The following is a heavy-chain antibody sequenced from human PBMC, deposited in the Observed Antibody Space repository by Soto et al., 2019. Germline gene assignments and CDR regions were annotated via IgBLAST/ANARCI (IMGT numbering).Heavy chain of an antibody. V-gene: IGHV1-8*01. CDR1: GYTFTSYD. CDR2: MNPNSGNT. Sequence: QVQLVQSGAEVKKPGASVKVSCKASGYTFTSYDINWVRQATGQGLEWMGWMNPNSGNTSYAQKFQGRVNMTRNTSISTAYMELSSLRSEDTAVYYCARAGGGCSGGSCYPYYFDYWGQGTLVTVSS. D-gene: IGHD2-15*01. CDR3: ARAGGGCSGGSCYPYYFDY. J-gene: IGHJ4*02.